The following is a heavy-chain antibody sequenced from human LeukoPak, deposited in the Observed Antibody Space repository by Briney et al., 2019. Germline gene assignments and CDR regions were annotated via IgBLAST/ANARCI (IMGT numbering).Heavy chain of an antibody. J-gene: IGHJ4*02. D-gene: IGHD3-10*01. CDR3: ARDNYYGSGSYSH. CDR2: ISSSSSTI. Sequence: GGSLRLSCAASGFTFSSYAMSWVRQAPGKGLEWVSYISSSSSTIYYADSVKGRFTISRDNAKNSLYLQMNSLRAEDTAVYYCARDNYYGSGSYSHWGQGTLVTVSS. V-gene: IGHV3-48*01. CDR1: GFTFSSYA.